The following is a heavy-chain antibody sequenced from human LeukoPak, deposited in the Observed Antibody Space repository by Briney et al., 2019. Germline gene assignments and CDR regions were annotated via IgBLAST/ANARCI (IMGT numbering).Heavy chain of an antibody. V-gene: IGHV3-21*01. CDR1: GFTFSTYS. J-gene: IGHJ5*02. Sequence: GGSLRLSCAASGFTFSTYSMNWVRQAPGKGLEWVSFISGGGSYIYYAESVKGRFTISRDNAKNSLYLQMNSLRAEDTAVYYCARDRVASGRFGEVASWGQGTLVTVSS. CDR3: ARDRVASGRFGEVAS. D-gene: IGHD3-10*01. CDR2: ISGGGSYI.